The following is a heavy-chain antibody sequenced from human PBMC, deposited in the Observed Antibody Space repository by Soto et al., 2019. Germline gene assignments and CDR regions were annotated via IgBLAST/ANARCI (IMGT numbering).Heavy chain of an antibody. D-gene: IGHD5-18*01. CDR2: IDPSDSYT. CDR1: GYSFTSYW. Sequence: PGESLKISCKGSGYSFTSYWISWVRQMPGKGLEWMGRIDPSDSYTNYSPSFQGHVTISADKSISTAYLQWSSLKASDTAMYYCAGSVYSYWYSWGQGTLVTVSS. J-gene: IGHJ4*02. V-gene: IGHV5-10-1*01. CDR3: AGSVYSYWYS.